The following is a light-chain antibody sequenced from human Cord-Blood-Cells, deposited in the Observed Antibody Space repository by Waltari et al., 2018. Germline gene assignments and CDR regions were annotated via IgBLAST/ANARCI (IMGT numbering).Light chain of an antibody. CDR1: ALPKQY. CDR3: QSADSSGTYVI. CDR2: KDS. J-gene: IGLJ2*01. V-gene: IGLV3-25*02. Sequence: SYELTQPPSVSVSPGQTARLTCSGDALPKQYASSYQQKPGQAPVLVIYKDSERPAGIPERFSVSSTGKTVALTISGVQAEDEADYFCQSADSSGTYVICGGGTKLTVL.